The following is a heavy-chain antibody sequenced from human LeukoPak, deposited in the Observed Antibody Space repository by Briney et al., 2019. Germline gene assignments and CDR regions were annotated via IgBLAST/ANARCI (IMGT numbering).Heavy chain of an antibody. J-gene: IGHJ6*03. CDR1: GGSFSGYY. CDR2: INHGGST. CDR3: ARASDNDDYSLDYFYYMDV. Sequence: SETLSLTCAVYGGSFSGYYWGWIRQTPGKGLEWIGEINHGGSTNYNPSLKSRVTMSVDTSKNRFSLNLASVTAADTAVYYCARASDNDDYSLDYFYYMDVWGEGTTVTVSS. V-gene: IGHV4-34*01. D-gene: IGHD4-17*01.